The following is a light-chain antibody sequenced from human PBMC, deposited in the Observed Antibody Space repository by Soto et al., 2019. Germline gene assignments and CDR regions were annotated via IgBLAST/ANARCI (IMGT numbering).Light chain of an antibody. CDR3: QQYNSYPWT. CDR2: DAS. CDR1: QSISSW. Sequence: DIQMTQSPSTLSASVGDRVTITCRASQSISSWLAWYQQKPGKAPKLLIYDASSLESGVPSRFSGSGSGTEFTLTISSLQPDDFATYYCQQYNSYPWTFRQGTEVEIK. V-gene: IGKV1-5*01. J-gene: IGKJ1*01.